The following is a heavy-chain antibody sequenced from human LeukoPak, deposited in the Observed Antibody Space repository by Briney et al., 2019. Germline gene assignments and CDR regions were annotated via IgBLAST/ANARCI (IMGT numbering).Heavy chain of an antibody. CDR1: GYTFTGYY. D-gene: IGHD3-16*01. V-gene: IGHV1-46*01. Sequence: ASVKVSCKASGYTFTGYYMHWVRQAPGRGLEWVGSINPNGGNTGYAQRFQGRVTVTTDTSTSTVFMELNSLQSEDTAVYYCARERRAWGEDFWGQGTLVTVSS. CDR2: INPNGGNT. CDR3: ARERRAWGEDF. J-gene: IGHJ4*02.